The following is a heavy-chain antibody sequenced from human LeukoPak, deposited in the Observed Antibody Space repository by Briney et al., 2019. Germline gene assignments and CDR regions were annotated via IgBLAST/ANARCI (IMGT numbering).Heavy chain of an antibody. Sequence: SETLSLTCAVYGGSFSGYYWSWIRQPPGKGLEWIGEINHSGSTNYNPSLKSRVTISVDPSKKQFSLRLSSVTAADTAVYYCARYAVVRGDNWFDPWGQGTLVTVSS. D-gene: IGHD3-10*01. J-gene: IGHJ5*02. V-gene: IGHV4-34*01. CDR3: ARYAVVRGDNWFDP. CDR1: GGSFSGYY. CDR2: INHSGST.